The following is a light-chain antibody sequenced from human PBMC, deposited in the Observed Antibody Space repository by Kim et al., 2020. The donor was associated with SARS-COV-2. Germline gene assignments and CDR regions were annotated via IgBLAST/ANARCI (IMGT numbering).Light chain of an antibody. J-gene: IGKJ1*01. CDR3: HQFYSTPPT. Sequence: ATINCQSSHSLFSNFKNKSYLTWYQQKPGQPPQVLIYWASSRESGVPDRFSGGGSGTDFTLTISSLQAEDVAVYYCHQFYSTPPTFGQGTKVDIK. V-gene: IGKV4-1*01. CDR1: HSLFSNFKNKSY. CDR2: WAS.